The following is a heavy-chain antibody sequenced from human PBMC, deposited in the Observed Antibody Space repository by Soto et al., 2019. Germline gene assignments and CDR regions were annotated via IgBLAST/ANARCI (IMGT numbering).Heavy chain of an antibody. J-gene: IGHJ4*02. D-gene: IGHD4-17*01. V-gene: IGHV3-74*01. CDR1: GFTFSHYW. Sequence: EVQLVESGGSLVQPGGSLRLSCAASGFTFSHYWIHWARQVPGKGLVWVSRINGDGRVTHYADSVNGRFIISRDNAKNTALLQMNSLRVEDTGVYYCARAPHYGRNSGPGDYLGQGTLVSVSS. CDR2: INGDGRVT. CDR3: ARAPHYGRNSGPGDY.